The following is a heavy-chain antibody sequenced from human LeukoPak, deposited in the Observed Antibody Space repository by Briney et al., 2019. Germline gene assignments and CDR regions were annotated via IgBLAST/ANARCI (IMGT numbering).Heavy chain of an antibody. D-gene: IGHD3-3*01. V-gene: IGHV3-48*01. J-gene: IGHJ4*02. CDR2: ISSSSSTI. Sequence: GGSLRLSCAASGSTFRSYGMHWVHQAPGKGLEWVSYISSSSSTIYYADSVKGRFTISRDNAKNSLYLQMNSLRAEDTAVYYCARSPPSGFGVVTHFDYWGQGTLVTVSS. CDR3: ARSPPSGFGVVTHFDY. CDR1: GSTFRSYG.